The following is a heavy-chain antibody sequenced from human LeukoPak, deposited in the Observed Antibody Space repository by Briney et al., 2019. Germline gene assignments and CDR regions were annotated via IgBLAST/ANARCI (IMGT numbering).Heavy chain of an antibody. CDR3: ARDPGYSYGALSLDY. V-gene: IGHV3-30-3*01. D-gene: IGHD5-18*01. CDR2: ISYDGSNK. J-gene: IGHJ4*02. Sequence: GGSLRLSCAASGFTFSSYAMHWVRQAPGKGLEWVAVISYDGSNKYYADSVKGRFTISGDNSKNTLYLQMNSLRAEDTAVYYCARDPGYSYGALSLDYWGQGTLVTVSS. CDR1: GFTFSSYA.